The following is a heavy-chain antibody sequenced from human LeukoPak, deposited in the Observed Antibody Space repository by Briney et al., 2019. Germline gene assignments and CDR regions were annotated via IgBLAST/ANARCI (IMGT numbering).Heavy chain of an antibody. CDR1: GYTFTGYY. J-gene: IGHJ4*02. V-gene: IGHV1-2*06. D-gene: IGHD1-26*01. CDR2: INPNSGGT. CDR3: ARLVGATLMIYDY. Sequence: ASVKVSCKASGYTFTGYYMHWVRQAPGQGLEWMGRINPNSGGTNYAQKLQGRVTMTTDTSTSTAYMELRSLRSDDTAVYYCARLVGATLMIYDYWGQGTLVTVSS.